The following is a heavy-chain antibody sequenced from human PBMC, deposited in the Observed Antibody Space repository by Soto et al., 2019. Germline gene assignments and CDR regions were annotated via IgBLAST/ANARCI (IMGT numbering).Heavy chain of an antibody. D-gene: IGHD2-15*01. CDR1: VYAITGYG. Sequence: APLKGSWKTSVYAITGYGISCGRKATEKGLEWMGWISAYNGNTNYAQKLQGRVTMTTDTSTSTAYMELRSLRSDDTAVYYCARERKSRYCSGCSPYLDNWGEPTLGTISS. V-gene: IGHV1-18*01. CDR2: ISAYNGNT. J-gene: IGHJ4*02. CDR3: ARERKSRYCSGCSPYLDN.